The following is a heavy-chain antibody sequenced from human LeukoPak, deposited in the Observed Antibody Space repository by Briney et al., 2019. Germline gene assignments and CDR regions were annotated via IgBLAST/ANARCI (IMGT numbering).Heavy chain of an antibody. J-gene: IGHJ6*03. Sequence: PSESLSLTCAVYGGSFSGYYWSWIRKPPRKGLEWIGEINHSGSTNYNPSLKSRVTISVDTSKKQFSLKLSSVTGADTAVYYCARGRHKLRWQTPVYMDVWGKGTTVTVSS. CDR2: INHSGST. CDR3: ARGRHKLRWQTPVYMDV. CDR1: GGSFSGYY. D-gene: IGHD4-23*01. V-gene: IGHV4-34*01.